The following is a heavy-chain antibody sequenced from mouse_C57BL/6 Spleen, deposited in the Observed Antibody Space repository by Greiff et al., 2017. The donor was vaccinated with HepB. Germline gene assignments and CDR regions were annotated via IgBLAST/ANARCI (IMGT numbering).Heavy chain of an antibody. V-gene: IGHV3-6*01. D-gene: IGHD4-1*01. CDR2: ISYDGSN. CDR1: GYSITSGYY. CDR3: ARDYWDYFDY. Sequence: EVQLVESGPGLVKPSQSLSLTCSVTGYSITSGYYWNWIRQFPGNKLEWMGYISYDGSNNYNPSLKNRISITRDTSKNQFFLKLNSVTTEDTATYYCARDYWDYFDYWGQGTTLTVSS. J-gene: IGHJ2*01.